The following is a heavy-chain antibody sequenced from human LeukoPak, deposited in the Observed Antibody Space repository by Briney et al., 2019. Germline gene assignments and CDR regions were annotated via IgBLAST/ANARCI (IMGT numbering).Heavy chain of an antibody. CDR3: ARHPISYDSSGHDY. CDR1: GYSISSGYY. Sequence: SETLSLTCAVSGYSISSGYYWGWIRQPPGKGLEGIGSIYHSGSTYYHPSLKSLVTISVDTSKKHFSLKLSSVTAADTAVYYCARHPISYDSSGHDYWGQGPLVTVSS. V-gene: IGHV4-38-2*01. J-gene: IGHJ4*02. CDR2: IYHSGST. D-gene: IGHD3-22*01.